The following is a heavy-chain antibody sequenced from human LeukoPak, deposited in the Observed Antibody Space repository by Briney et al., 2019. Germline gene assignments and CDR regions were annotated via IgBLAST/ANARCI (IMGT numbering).Heavy chain of an antibody. CDR2: ICGCGENT. D-gene: IGHD2-21*02. CDR3: AKGAIVAVTAFLH. V-gene: IGHV3-43*02. CDR1: GFIFDDYA. Sequence: PGGSLRLSCAASGFIFDDYAMHWVRQGPGKGMEWVSLICGCGENTFYADSVKGRFPVSRDNTKNSLYLQMNSLRTEDTALYYCAKGAIVAVTAFLHWGQGTLVTVSS. J-gene: IGHJ1*01.